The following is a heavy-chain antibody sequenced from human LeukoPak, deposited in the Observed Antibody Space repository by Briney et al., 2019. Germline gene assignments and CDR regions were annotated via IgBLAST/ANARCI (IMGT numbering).Heavy chain of an antibody. CDR2: IYYSGST. Sequence: PSETLSLTCTVSGGSISSGDYYWSWIRQPPGKGLEWIGYIYYSGSTYYNPSLKSRVTMSVDTSRNQFSLKLRSVTAADTAVYYCTRGPPRVTWFDPWGQGTLVTVSS. CDR3: TRGPPRVTWFDP. J-gene: IGHJ5*02. CDR1: GGSISSGDYY. V-gene: IGHV4-30-4*02.